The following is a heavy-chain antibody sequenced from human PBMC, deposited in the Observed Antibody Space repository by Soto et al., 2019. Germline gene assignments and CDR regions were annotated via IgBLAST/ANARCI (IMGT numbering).Heavy chain of an antibody. CDR2: ISGSGGST. CDR3: AKVGRVVAAPLGMDV. V-gene: IGHV3-23*01. D-gene: IGHD2-15*01. Sequence: GGSLRLSCAASGFTFSSYAMSWVRQAPGKGLEWVSAISGSGGSTYYADSVKGRFTISRDNSKNTLYLQMNSLRAEDTAVYCCAKVGRVVAAPLGMDVWGQGTTVTVSS. CDR1: GFTFSSYA. J-gene: IGHJ6*02.